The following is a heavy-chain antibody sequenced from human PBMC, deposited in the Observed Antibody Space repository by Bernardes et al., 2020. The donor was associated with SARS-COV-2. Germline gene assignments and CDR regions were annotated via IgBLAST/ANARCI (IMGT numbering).Heavy chain of an antibody. Sequence: ASMKDSCKASGYTFTTNYIPWVRQAPGQGLEWMGIISPSDGGTTYAQKFQGRVTMMRDTSTSTVYMELSSLRSEDTAVYYCARQNIEGYLDYWGQGTLVTVSS. CDR3: ARQNIEGYLDY. J-gene: IGHJ4*02. D-gene: IGHD2-15*01. CDR2: ISPSDGGT. CDR1: GYTFTTNY. V-gene: IGHV1-46*01.